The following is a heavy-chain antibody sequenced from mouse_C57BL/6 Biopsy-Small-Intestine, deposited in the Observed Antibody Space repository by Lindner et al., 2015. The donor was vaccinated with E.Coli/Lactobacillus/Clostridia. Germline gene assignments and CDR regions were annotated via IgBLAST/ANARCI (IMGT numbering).Heavy chain of an antibody. V-gene: IGHV1-53*01. CDR2: INPSGGGT. CDR3: ARRLCSGDSCYYDY. D-gene: IGHD1-1*02. Sequence: SVKVSCKASGYTFTTYYMHWVRQAPGQGLEWMGIINPSGGGTSYAQKFRGRVTMTRDTSTSTVYMELSSLRSEDTAVYYCARRLCSGDSCYYDYWGQGTLVTVSS. J-gene: IGHJ4*01. CDR1: GYTFTTYY.